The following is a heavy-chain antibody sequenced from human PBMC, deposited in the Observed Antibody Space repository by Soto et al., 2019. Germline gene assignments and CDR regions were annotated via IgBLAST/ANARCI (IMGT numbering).Heavy chain of an antibody. V-gene: IGHV1-18*01. CDR2: ISAYNGNT. Sequence: QVQLVQSGAEVKKPGASVKVSCKASGYTFTSYGISWVRQAPGQGLEWMGWISAYNGNTNYAQKFQGRVTMTTNTATSTAYMELRSLRSDETAVYYCARDIFWGAFGESNWLDHRGQGTLVTVSS. J-gene: IGHJ5*02. CDR1: GYTFTSYG. D-gene: IGHD3-10*01. CDR3: ARDIFWGAFGESNWLDH.